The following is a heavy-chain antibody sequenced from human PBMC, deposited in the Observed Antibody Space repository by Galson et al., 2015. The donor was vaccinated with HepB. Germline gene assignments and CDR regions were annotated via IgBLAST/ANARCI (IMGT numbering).Heavy chain of an antibody. Sequence: SLRLSCAASGFTFSSYGMHWVRQAPGKGLEWVAVIWYDGSNKYYADSVKGRFTISRDNSKNTLYLQMNSLRAEDTAVYYCARDLATVNTYYDFWSGNYYMDVWGKGTTVTVSS. J-gene: IGHJ6*03. CDR3: ARDLATVNTYYDFWSGNYYMDV. CDR1: GFTFSSYG. CDR2: IWYDGSNK. V-gene: IGHV3-33*08. D-gene: IGHD3-3*01.